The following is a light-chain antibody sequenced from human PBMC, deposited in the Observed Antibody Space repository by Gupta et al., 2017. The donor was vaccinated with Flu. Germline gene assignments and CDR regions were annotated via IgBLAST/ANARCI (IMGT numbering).Light chain of an antibody. Sequence: DIQMTQSPSSLSASVGDRVTITCRASQSISSYLNWYQQKPGKAPKLLIYAASSLQSGVPSRFSGSGSETDFTLTISSLQPEDFATYYCQQITEVRTFGQGTKLEIK. CDR1: QSISSY. J-gene: IGKJ2*01. CDR2: AAS. CDR3: QQITEVRT. V-gene: IGKV1-39*01.